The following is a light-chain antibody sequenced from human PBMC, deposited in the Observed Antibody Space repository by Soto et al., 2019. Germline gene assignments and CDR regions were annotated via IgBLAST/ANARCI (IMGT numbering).Light chain of an antibody. V-gene: IGKV1-9*01. CDR2: AAS. Sequence: DIQMTQSPSSLSASVGDRVTITCRANQDISYYLAWYQQKQGKAPKLLISAASTLQSGIPSRFSGSGAGTEFTLTISSLQPEDFATYYCQHSHSYPLTFGGGTKVDIK. CDR3: QHSHSYPLT. J-gene: IGKJ4*01. CDR1: QDISYY.